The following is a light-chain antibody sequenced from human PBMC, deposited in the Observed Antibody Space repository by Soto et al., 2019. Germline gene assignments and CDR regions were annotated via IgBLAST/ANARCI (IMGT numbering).Light chain of an antibody. CDR3: QKYSSVPV. V-gene: IGKV1-27*01. J-gene: IGKJ3*01. CDR2: AAS. Sequence: DIQMTQSPSSLSASVGDRVTITCRASQGISHYVAWYQQKPGKPPQLLIYAASTLQSGVPSRFSGSGSGKHFSRAINSLQPEDIAPCSRQKYSSVPVLGTGNKVDIK. CDR1: QGISHY.